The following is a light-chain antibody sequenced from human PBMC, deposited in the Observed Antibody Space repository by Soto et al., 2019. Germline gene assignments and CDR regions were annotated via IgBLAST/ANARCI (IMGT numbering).Light chain of an antibody. CDR1: QSVGSTY. CDR3: QQYGDSPWT. J-gene: IGKJ1*01. Sequence: EIVLTRSPGTLSLSPGERATLSCRASQSVGSTYLAWYQRKPGQAPRLLIYGASSRATGIPDRFSGSGSGTDFTLTISRLEPEDFAVYYCQQYGDSPWTFGQGTKVEIK. CDR2: GAS. V-gene: IGKV3-20*01.